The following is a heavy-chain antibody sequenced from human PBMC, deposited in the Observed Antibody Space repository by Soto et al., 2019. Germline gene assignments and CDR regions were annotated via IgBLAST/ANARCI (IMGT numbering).Heavy chain of an antibody. D-gene: IGHD3-3*01. V-gene: IGHV1-46*01. CDR1: GYTFTSYY. CDR2: INPSGGST. J-gene: IGHJ6*02. Sequence: ASVKVSCTASGYTFTSYYMHWVRQAPGQGLEWMGIINPSGGSTSYAQKFQGRVTMTRATSTSTVYMELSSLRPEDTAVYYCARDDADQLRFLEWSYGMDVWGQAPTVTVSS. CDR3: ARDDADQLRFLEWSYGMDV.